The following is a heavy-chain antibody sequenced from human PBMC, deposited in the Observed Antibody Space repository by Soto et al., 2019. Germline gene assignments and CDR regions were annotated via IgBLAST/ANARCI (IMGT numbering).Heavy chain of an antibody. CDR2: ISAYNGNT. D-gene: IGHD1-26*01. CDR1: GYSFTRYY. Sequence: QVQLVQSGAEVKKPGASVKVSCKASGYSFTRYYINWVRQAPGQGLEWMGWISAYNGNTHYEEKLQGRVTLTTDTSTSTAYMELRSLRSDATAVYFCARGGQWDFLSDYWGQGTLVTVSS. J-gene: IGHJ4*02. V-gene: IGHV1-18*01. CDR3: ARGGQWDFLSDY.